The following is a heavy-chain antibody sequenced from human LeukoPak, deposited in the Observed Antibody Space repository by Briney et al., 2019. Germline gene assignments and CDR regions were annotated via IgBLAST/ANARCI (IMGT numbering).Heavy chain of an antibody. D-gene: IGHD1-26*01. J-gene: IGHJ3*02. V-gene: IGHV5-51*01. Sequence: KGGESLKISCKGSGYSFTTYWIGWVRQMPGKGLEWMGIIYPGDSDTRYSPSFQGQVNISADKSISTAYLQWSSLKASDTAIYYCARPGIVGATSAFDIWGQGTMVTVSS. CDR3: ARPGIVGATSAFDI. CDR1: GYSFTTYW. CDR2: IYPGDSDT.